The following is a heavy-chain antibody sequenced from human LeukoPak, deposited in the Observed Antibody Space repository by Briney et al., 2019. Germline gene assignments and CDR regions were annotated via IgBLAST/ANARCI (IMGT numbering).Heavy chain of an antibody. V-gene: IGHV4-61*02. J-gene: IGHJ5*02. Sequence: PSETLSLTCTLSGGSISSGSYYWRWIRQPAGKGLEWIGRIYTSGSTNYNPSLKSRDTISVNTSKNQCSLKLSSVTAADTAVYYCAREGAYCSSTSCNWFDPWGQGTLVTVSS. D-gene: IGHD2-2*01. CDR1: GGSISSGSYY. CDR2: IYTSGST. CDR3: AREGAYCSSTSCNWFDP.